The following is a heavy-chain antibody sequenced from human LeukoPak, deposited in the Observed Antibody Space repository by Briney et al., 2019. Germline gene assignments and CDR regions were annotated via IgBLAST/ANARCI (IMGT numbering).Heavy chain of an antibody. Sequence: PSETPSLTRTFPCGSLSSSSYYRGWIRPPPRKGPGWVGTIFYSGSTYYNPSLKSRVTVSVDTSKNQFSLKVSSVTAADTAVHYCARHAAIRNYVGSLDSWGQGTLVTVSS. CDR2: IFYSGST. CDR1: CGSLSSSSYY. D-gene: IGHD4-11*01. CDR3: ARHAAIRNYVGSLDS. J-gene: IGHJ4*02. V-gene: IGHV4-39*01.